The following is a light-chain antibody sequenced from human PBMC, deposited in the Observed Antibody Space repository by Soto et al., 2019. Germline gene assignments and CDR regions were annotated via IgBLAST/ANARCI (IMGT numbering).Light chain of an antibody. CDR1: SSNIGAGYD. V-gene: IGLV1-40*01. J-gene: IGLJ2*01. CDR2: GNS. CDR3: PSYDSRLSGPGV. Sequence: QSVLTQPSSVSGAPGQRVTISCTGSSSNIGAGYDVHWYQQLPGTAPKLLIYGNSNRPSGVPDRFSGSKSGTSASLAITGLQAEDEADYYCPSYDSRLSGPGVFGGGTKLTVL.